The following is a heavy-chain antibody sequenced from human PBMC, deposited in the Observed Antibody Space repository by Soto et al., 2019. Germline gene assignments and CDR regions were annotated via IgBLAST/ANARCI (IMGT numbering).Heavy chain of an antibody. V-gene: IGHV4-31*03. CDR1: GGSISNGDYS. J-gene: IGHJ6*02. CDR2: VSYRGGA. D-gene: IGHD6-6*01. CDR3: ARGGTEHSSSHKYGFDV. Sequence: QVQLQESGPGLVKSSQTLSLTCTVSGGSISNGDYSWTWIRQLPGRGLEWIGNVSYRGGAHYNPSLQSRVTISIDTSKTQFSMKLRSVTAADTAMYYCARGGTEHSSSHKYGFDVWGQGTTVIVSS.